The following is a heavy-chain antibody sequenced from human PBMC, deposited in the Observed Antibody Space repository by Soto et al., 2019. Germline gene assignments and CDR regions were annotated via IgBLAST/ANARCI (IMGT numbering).Heavy chain of an antibody. CDR2: INHSVST. D-gene: IGHD2-15*01. CDR1: GGSFSGYY. J-gene: IGHJ4*02. V-gene: IGHV4-34*01. CDR3: ARGNRGGCSGRSCYTPPGYYS. Sequence: KPSETLSLTCAVYGGSFSGYYWSWIRQPPGKGLEWIGEINHSVSTNYNPSLKSRVTRSVDTSKNQSSLKLSSVTAADTAVYYCARGNRGGCSGRSCYTPPGYYSWGQGTLVTVSS.